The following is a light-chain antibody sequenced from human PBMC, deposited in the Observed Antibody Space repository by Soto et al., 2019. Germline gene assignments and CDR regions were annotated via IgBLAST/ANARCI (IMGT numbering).Light chain of an antibody. CDR2: EVS. CDR3: CSYAGNGAWV. CDR1: SGDVGNYDL. J-gene: IGLJ3*02. V-gene: IGLV2-23*02. Sequence: QSALTQPASVSGSPGQSITISCSGSSGDVGNYDLVSWYQQIPGKAPQLMIFEVSRRPSRVSDRFSGSKSGNTASLTISGLQAEDAGDFYCCSYAGNGAWVFGGGTKLTVL.